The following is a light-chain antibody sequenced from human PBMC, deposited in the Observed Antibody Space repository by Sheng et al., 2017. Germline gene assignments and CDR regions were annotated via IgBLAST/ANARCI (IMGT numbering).Light chain of an antibody. CDR1: QTVNNR. Sequence: DIQMTQSPSALSASVGDSVTITCRASQTVNNRLAWYQQKPGKAPTLLIYGASRLATGVPSRFSGSGSGTDFSLTIISLQADDFATYFCQHYYRSPAFGPGTKVE. V-gene: IGKV1-5*01. CDR3: QHYYRSPA. J-gene: IGKJ1*01. CDR2: GAS.